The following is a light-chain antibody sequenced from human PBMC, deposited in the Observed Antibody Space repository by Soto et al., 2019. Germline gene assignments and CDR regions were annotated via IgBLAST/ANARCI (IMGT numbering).Light chain of an antibody. CDR3: HQYDNAPQT. CDR1: QTLRRTY. CDR2: GAS. J-gene: IGKJ2*01. Sequence: EIVMTQSPATLSVSPGERATLSCRASQTLRRTYIAWYQQKPGQAPRVLIYGASKRATGIPDRFSGSGSGTDFSLTISRLEPEDFAVYYCHQYDNAPQTYGQETKVDIK. V-gene: IGKV3-20*01.